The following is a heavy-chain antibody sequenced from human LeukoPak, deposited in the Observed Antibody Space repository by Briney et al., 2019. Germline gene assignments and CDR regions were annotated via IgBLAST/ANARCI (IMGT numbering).Heavy chain of an antibody. CDR3: ARGLRSDY. J-gene: IGHJ4*02. Sequence: GASVEVSCKASGYIFSNCDINWVRQAPGHGLEWMGWMNPNSGRRVYAQKFQGRVTMTRNSSINTAYMELTSLRSDDRAVYYCARGLRSDYWGQGNLVTVSS. CDR2: MNPNSGRR. CDR1: GYIFSNCD. D-gene: IGHD3-16*02. V-gene: IGHV1-8*01.